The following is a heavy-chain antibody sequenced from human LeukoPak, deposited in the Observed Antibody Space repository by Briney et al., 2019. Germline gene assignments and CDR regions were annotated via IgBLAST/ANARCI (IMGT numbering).Heavy chain of an antibody. CDR1: GFTFNMYT. CDR3: ARVDNYGGNPPDY. CDR2: ISSSTTYI. J-gene: IGHJ4*02. D-gene: IGHD4-23*01. Sequence: GGSLRLSCAASGFTFNMYTMYWVRRAPGKGLEWVSSISSSTTYIYYADSVKGRFTISRDNVKNSLSLQMNSLRAEDTAVYYCARVDNYGGNPPDYWGQGTLVTVSS. V-gene: IGHV3-21*01.